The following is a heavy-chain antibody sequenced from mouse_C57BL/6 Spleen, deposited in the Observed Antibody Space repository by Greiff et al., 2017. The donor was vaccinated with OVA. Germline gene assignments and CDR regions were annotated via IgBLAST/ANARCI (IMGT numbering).Heavy chain of an antibody. CDR3: ARLGTTVVAKGY. Sequence: QVQLQQPGAELVRPGTSVKLSCKASGYTFPSYWMHWVKQRPGQGLEWIGVIDPSDSYTNYNQKFKGKATLTVDTSSSTAYMQLSSLTSEDSAVYYCARLGTTVVAKGYWGQGTTLTVSS. J-gene: IGHJ2*01. CDR2: IDPSDSYT. D-gene: IGHD1-1*01. CDR1: GYTFPSYW. V-gene: IGHV1-59*01.